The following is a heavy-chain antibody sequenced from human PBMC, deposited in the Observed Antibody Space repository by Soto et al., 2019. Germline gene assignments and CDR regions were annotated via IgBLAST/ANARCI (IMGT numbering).Heavy chain of an antibody. CDR2: IYHSGST. CDR3: ARVLSYYDSSGSWFDP. CDR1: GGSISSSNW. V-gene: IGHV4-4*02. J-gene: IGHJ5*02. Sequence: PSETLSLTCAVSGGSISSSNWWSWVRQPPGKGLEWIGEIYHSGSTNYNPSLKSRVTISVDKSKNQFPLKLSSVTAADTAVYYCARVLSYYDSSGSWFDPWGQGTLVTVSS. D-gene: IGHD3-22*01.